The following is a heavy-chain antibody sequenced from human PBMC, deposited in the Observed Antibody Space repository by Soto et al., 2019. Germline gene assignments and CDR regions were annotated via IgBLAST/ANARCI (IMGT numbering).Heavy chain of an antibody. CDR1: GYTFSNYG. CDR2: ISDYNGNT. D-gene: IGHD3-10*01. J-gene: IGHJ6*02. V-gene: IGHV1-18*01. Sequence: QVQLVQSGAEVRKPGASVKVSCKASGYTFSNYGLSWVRRAPGQGLEWMGWISDYNGNTHYAQKFQGRLTMTTDTAARAAYAELRSLTSADTAVNFCAREGYYSGSGTYSPPRYYGMDVWGQGTTVTVSS. CDR3: AREGYYSGSGTYSPPRYYGMDV.